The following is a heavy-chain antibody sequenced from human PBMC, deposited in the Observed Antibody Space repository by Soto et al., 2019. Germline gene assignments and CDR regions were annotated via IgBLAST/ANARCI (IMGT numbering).Heavy chain of an antibody. CDR2: IWYDGSNK. Sequence: GGSLRLSCAASGFTFSSYGMHWVRQAPGKGLEWVAVIWYDGSNKYYADSVKGRFTISRDNSKNTLYLQMNSLRAEDTAVYYCARDPGIAAAGDYYYGMDVWGQGTTVTVSS. CDR1: GFTFSSYG. V-gene: IGHV3-33*01. CDR3: ARDPGIAAAGDYYYGMDV. D-gene: IGHD6-13*01. J-gene: IGHJ6*02.